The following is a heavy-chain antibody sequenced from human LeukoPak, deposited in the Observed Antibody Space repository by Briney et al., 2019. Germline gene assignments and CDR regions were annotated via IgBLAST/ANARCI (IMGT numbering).Heavy chain of an antibody. CDR1: GGTFSSYA. Sequence: SVKVSCKASGGTFSSYAISWVRQAPGQGLEWMGGIIPIFGTANYAQKFQGRVTITADESTSSAYMELSSLRSEDTAVYYCARDGYSSSSFTPFDYWGQGTLVTVSS. J-gene: IGHJ4*02. CDR2: IIPIFGTA. CDR3: ARDGYSSSSFTPFDY. D-gene: IGHD6-6*01. V-gene: IGHV1-69*01.